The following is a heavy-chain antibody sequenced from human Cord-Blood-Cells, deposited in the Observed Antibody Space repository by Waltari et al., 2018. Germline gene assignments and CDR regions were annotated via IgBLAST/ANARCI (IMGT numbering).Heavy chain of an antibody. V-gene: IGHV3-23*01. CDR1: GFTFSSYA. CDR3: AKSGPTGETFSSYYYYYMDV. J-gene: IGHJ6*03. D-gene: IGHD3-16*01. Sequence: EVQLLESGGGLVQPGGSLRLSCAASGFTFSSYAMSWVRQAPGKGLEWVSAISGSGGSTNSADSVKGRFTISRDKSKNTLYLQMNSLRAEDTAVYYCAKSGPTGETFSSYYYYYMDVWGKGTTVTVSS. CDR2: ISGSGGST.